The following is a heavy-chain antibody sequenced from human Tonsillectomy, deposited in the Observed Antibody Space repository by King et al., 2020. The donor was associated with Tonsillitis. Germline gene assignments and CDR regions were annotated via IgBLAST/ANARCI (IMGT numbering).Heavy chain of an antibody. CDR3: GSTLAADGTYDFYFGMDV. D-gene: IGHD6-13*01. CDR2: IQYDGTTK. CDR1: GFIFSNYG. J-gene: IGHJ6*01. V-gene: IGHV3-30*02. Sequence: VQLVESGGGVVQRGGSLRLSCATSGFIFSNYGMHWVRRAPGKGLDWVAFIQYDGTTKYYTDSVKGRFTISRDNSKNTLFLQMNSLRAEDTAVYYCGSTLAADGTYDFYFGMDVWGQGTTVTVSS.